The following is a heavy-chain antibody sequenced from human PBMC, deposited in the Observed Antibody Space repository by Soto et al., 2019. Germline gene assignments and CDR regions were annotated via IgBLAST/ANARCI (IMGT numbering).Heavy chain of an antibody. Sequence: KPSETLSLTCTVSGGSISSGGYYWSWIRQHPGKGLEWIGYIYYSGSTNYNPSLKSRVTISVDTSKNQFSLKLSSVTAADTAVYYCARGHYYDSTGYYGAFDIWGQGTKVTVSS. V-gene: IGHV4-31*03. D-gene: IGHD3-22*01. CDR1: GGSISSGGYY. J-gene: IGHJ3*02. CDR2: IYYSGST. CDR3: ARGHYYDSTGYYGAFDI.